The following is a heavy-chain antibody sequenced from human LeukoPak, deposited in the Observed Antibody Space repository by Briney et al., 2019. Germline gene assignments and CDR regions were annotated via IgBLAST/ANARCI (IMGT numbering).Heavy chain of an antibody. D-gene: IGHD6-19*01. J-gene: IGHJ4*02. CDR3: ASQTPRRLPIAVADYFDY. Sequence: GGSLRLSCAASGFTLSSFWMSWVRQAPGKGLEWVANIKQDGNEKYYADSVKGRFTISRDNAKNSLYLQMNSLRAEDTAVYYCASQTPRRLPIAVADYFDYWGQGTLVTVSS. V-gene: IGHV3-7*02. CDR2: IKQDGNEK. CDR1: GFTLSSFW.